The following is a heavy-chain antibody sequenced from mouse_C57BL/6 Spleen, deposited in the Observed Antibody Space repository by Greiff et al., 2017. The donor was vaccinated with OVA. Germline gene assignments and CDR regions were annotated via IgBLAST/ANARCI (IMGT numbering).Heavy chain of an antibody. J-gene: IGHJ3*01. V-gene: IGHV1-52*01. Sequence: QVQLKQPGAELVRPGSSVKLSCKASGYTFTSYWMHWVKQRPIQGLEWIGNIDPSDSETHYNQKFKDKATLTVDKSSSTAYMQLSSLTSEDSAVYYCARGSDYPFAYWGQGTLVTVSA. CDR1: GYTFTSYW. D-gene: IGHD2-4*01. CDR2: IDPSDSET. CDR3: ARGSDYPFAY.